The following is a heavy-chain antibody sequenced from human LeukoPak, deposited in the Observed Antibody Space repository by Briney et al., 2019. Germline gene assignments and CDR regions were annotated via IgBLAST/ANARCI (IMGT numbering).Heavy chain of an antibody. D-gene: IGHD4-17*01. Sequence: SETLSLTCAVSGDSITSHSWWSWVRQPPGKGLEWIGEVHHGGASNYDPSLKSRVTISLDTSKNQFSLKLTSVTAADTAVYYCARETTGGWFDPWGQGTLVTVSS. CDR1: GDSITSHSW. V-gene: IGHV4-4*02. J-gene: IGHJ5*02. CDR2: VHHGGAS. CDR3: ARETTGGWFDP.